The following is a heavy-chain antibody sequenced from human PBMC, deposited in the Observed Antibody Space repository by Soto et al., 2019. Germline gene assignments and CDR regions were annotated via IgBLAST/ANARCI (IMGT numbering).Heavy chain of an antibody. Sequence: QVQLVESGGGEVQPGRSLRLSCAASGSIFRGYGMHWVRQAPGKGLEWVAGIRFDGSNINYADSVMGRFTISRDNSKNTLYLEMNSLRVEDTAVYYCARDVVGCTAFWGYLDYWGQGTLVTVSS. V-gene: IGHV3-33*01. J-gene: IGHJ4*02. CDR3: ARDVVGCTAFWGYLDY. D-gene: IGHD2-8*02. CDR2: IRFDGSNI. CDR1: GSIFRGYG.